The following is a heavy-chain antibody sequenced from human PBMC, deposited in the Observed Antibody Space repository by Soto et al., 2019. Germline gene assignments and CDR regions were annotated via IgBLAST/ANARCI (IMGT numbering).Heavy chain of an antibody. Sequence: QVQLVQSGGEVKKPGASVKVSCKASGYTFTKYGISWVRQAPGQGLEWMGWINVYNGNTKYAQKFQGRVTITTATSTSTTYMELSSLRSDGTAVYYCARLIAVAGTWYFDYWGQGTLVTVSS. CDR3: ARLIAVAGTWYFDY. J-gene: IGHJ4*02. D-gene: IGHD6-19*01. CDR2: INVYNGNT. V-gene: IGHV1-18*01. CDR1: GYTFTKYG.